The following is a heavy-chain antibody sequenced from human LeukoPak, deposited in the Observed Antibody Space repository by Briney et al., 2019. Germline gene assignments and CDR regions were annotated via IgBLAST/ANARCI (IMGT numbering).Heavy chain of an antibody. D-gene: IGHD5-24*01. Sequence: GASVKVSCKASGGTFSSYAISWVRQAPGQGLEWMGGIIPIFGTANYAQKFQGRVTITADESTSTAYMELSSLRSEDTAVYYCARDQLEMAAYFDYWGQGTLVTVPS. V-gene: IGHV1-69*13. CDR2: IIPIFGTA. J-gene: IGHJ4*02. CDR3: ARDQLEMAAYFDY. CDR1: GGTFSSYA.